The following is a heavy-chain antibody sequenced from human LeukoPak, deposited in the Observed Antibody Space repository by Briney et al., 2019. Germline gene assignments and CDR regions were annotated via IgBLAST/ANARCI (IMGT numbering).Heavy chain of an antibody. Sequence: XXXGVGQAAGQGGAGVGWMNPNSGNTGYAQKFQGRVTMTRNTSISTAYMELSSLRSEDTAVYYCARESSSWYVSFFDYYYGMDVWGQGTTVTVSS. CDR3: ARESSSWYVSFFDYYYGMDV. CDR1: X. CDR2: MNPNSGNT. J-gene: IGHJ6*02. D-gene: IGHD6-13*01. V-gene: IGHV1-8*01.